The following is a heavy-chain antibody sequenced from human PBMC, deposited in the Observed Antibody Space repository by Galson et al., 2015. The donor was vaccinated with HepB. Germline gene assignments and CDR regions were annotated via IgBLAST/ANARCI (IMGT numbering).Heavy chain of an antibody. CDR1: GYSFTNYW. V-gene: IGHV5-51*01. CDR3: ARESRGPPYFDY. J-gene: IGHJ4*02. Sequence: QSGAEVKKPGESLKISCKASGYSFTNYWIGWVRQMPGKGLEWMGIIYSGDSATIYSPSFLGRVTISVDKSNSTAYLQWSSLRASDTAIYYCARESRGPPYFDYWGQGTLVTVSS. CDR2: IYSGDSAT. D-gene: IGHD2-15*01.